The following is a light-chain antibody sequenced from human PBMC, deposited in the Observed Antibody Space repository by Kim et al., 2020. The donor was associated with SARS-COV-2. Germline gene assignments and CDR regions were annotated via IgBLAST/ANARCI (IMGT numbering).Light chain of an antibody. CDR3: QQCEFVPPLT. CDR1: QDISNY. CDR2: DAS. Sequence: IQMTQSPSSLSASVGDRVTITCQASQDISNYLNWYQQKPGKAPKLLIYDASKLQTGVPSRFSGRGSGTYFTLTISSLQPEDIATYYCQQCEFVPPLTFGGGTKVEIK. V-gene: IGKV1-33*01. J-gene: IGKJ4*01.